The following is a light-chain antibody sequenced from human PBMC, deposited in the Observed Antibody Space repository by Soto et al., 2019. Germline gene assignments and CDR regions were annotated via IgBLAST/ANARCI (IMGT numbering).Light chain of an antibody. J-gene: IGLJ2*01. V-gene: IGLV1-47*01. CDR1: SSNIGSNY. CDR3: AAWDDSLSAPVV. Sequence: QSVLTQPPSASGTPGQRVTISCSGSSSNIGSNYVYWYQQLPGTAPKLLIYRNNQRPSGVPDRFSGSKSGTSASLAISGLRSEYEAAYYCAAWDDSLSAPVVFGGGTKVTVL. CDR2: RNN.